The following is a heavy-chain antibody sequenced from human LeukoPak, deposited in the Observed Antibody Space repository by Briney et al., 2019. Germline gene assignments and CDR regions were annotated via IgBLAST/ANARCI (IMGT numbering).Heavy chain of an antibody. Sequence: GGSLRLSCTAAGFIFNDFDFHWVRQGPGKGLDWVSAIGIGGDTHYSGSVKGRFTISRENAKNSLFLHMNNLRAGDTAVYYYARDRFGMDVWGRGTTVIVSS. CDR1: GFIFNDFD. CDR3: ARDRFGMDV. J-gene: IGHJ6*02. V-gene: IGHV3-13*01. CDR2: IGIGGDT.